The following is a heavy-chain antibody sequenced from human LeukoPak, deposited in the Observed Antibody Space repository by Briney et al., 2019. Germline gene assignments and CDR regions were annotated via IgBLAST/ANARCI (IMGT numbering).Heavy chain of an antibody. Sequence: SQTLSLTCAISEDSVSSNSAAWNWIRQSPSRGLGWLGRTYYRSKWYNDYAVSVKSRITINPDTSKNQFSLQLNSVTPEDTAVYYCARGAYSSWQNYYYYYYMDVWGKGTTVTVSS. CDR2: TYYRSKWYN. J-gene: IGHJ6*03. CDR3: ARGAYSSWQNYYYYYYMDV. CDR1: EDSVSSNSAA. V-gene: IGHV6-1*01. D-gene: IGHD6-13*01.